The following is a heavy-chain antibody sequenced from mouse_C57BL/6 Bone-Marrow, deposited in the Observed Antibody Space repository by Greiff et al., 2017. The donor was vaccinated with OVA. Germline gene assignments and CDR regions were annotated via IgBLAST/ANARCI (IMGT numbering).Heavy chain of an antibody. Sequence: VQLKESGGGLVKPGGSLKLSCAASGFTFSDYGMHWVRQAPEKGLEWVAYISSGSSTIYYADTVKGRFTISRDNAKNTLFLQMTSLRSEDTAMYYCATDYAMDYWGQGTSVTVSS. V-gene: IGHV5-17*01. CDR2: ISSGSSTI. CDR3: ATDYAMDY. J-gene: IGHJ4*01. CDR1: GFTFSDYG.